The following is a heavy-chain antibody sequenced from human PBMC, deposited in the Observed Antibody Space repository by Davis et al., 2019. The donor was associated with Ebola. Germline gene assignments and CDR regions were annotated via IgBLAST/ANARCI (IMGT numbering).Heavy chain of an antibody. CDR1: GYTFTGYY. CDR3: ARDDHEFYGMDV. CDR2: INPNSGGT. J-gene: IGHJ6*02. V-gene: IGHV1-2*04. Sequence: ASVKVSCKASGYTFTGYYMHWVRQAPGQGLEWMGWINPNSGGTNYAQKFQGWVTMTRDTSISTAYMELSRLRSDDTAVHYCARDDHEFYGMDVWGQGTTVTVSS. D-gene: IGHD3-10*01.